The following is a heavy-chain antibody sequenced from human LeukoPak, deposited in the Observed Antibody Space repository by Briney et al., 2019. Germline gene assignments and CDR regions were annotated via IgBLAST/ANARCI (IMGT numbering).Heavy chain of an antibody. CDR2: INHSGST. V-gene: IGHV4-34*01. J-gene: IGHJ4*02. CDR3: ARVGIVVAAKD. Sequence: SESLSLTCAVYGGSFSGYYWSWVRQPPGKGLEWIGEINHSGSTNYNPSLKSRVTISVDTSKNQFSLKLGSVTAADTAVYYCARVGIVVAAKDWGQGTLVTVSS. CDR1: GGSFSGYY. D-gene: IGHD2-15*01.